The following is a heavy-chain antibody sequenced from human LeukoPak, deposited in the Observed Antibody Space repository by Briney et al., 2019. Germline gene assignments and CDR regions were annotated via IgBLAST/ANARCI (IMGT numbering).Heavy chain of an antibody. V-gene: IGHV3-21*01. D-gene: IGHD2-8*01. J-gene: IGHJ4*02. Sequence: GGSLRLSRVASGFTFTTYSMNWVRLAPGKGLEWVSSISSSGDFIHHADSVKGRFTISRDNAKKSLYLQMNSLRAEDTAIYYCAGRDCSNGLCQFDYWGQGTLVTVSS. CDR1: GFTFTTYS. CDR3: AGRDCSNGLCQFDY. CDR2: ISSSGDFI.